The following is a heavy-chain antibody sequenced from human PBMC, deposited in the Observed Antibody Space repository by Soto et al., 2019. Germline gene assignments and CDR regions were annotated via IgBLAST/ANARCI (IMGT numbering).Heavy chain of an antibody. J-gene: IGHJ4*02. Sequence: WRSLRLSFAASGFTFSSYWMNWVRQAPGKGLEWVANINQDGNEDNLLDSVKGRFTISRDNAKNSLFLQMNSLRVDDTAVYYCARTGDGHHDFLDYWGQGALVTVSS. D-gene: IGHD1-1*01. CDR3: ARTGDGHHDFLDY. CDR2: INQDGNED. CDR1: GFTFSSYW. V-gene: IGHV3-7*01.